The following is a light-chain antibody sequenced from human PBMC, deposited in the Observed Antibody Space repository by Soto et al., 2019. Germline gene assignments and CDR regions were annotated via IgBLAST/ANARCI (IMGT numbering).Light chain of an antibody. CDR1: SSDVGGYHY. V-gene: IGLV2-14*01. CDR3: CSHAGFNTPYV. J-gene: IGLJ1*01. CDR2: EVS. Sequence: QSVLTQPASVSGSPGQSITISCTGSSSDVGGYHYVSWYQQYPGEAPKLVISEVSNRPSGVSNRFSGSKSGNSASLTISGLQAEDEADYYCCSHAGFNTPYVFATGTKLTVL.